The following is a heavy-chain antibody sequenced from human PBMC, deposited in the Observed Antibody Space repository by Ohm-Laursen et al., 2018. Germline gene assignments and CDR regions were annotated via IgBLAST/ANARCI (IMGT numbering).Heavy chain of an antibody. CDR3: VRVDVIRHQGSRHGDFAY. CDR2: IRNKAYGYTT. V-gene: IGHV3-72*01. D-gene: IGHD2-21*01. Sequence: SLRLSCSASGFTFSSYWMDWVRQAPGKGLEWVGRIRNKAYGYTTEYAASVKGRFSISRDDSKNSVYLQTNSLKTEDTAVYYCVRVDVIRHQGSRHGDFAYWGQGTLVTVSS. J-gene: IGHJ4*02. CDR1: GFTFSSYW.